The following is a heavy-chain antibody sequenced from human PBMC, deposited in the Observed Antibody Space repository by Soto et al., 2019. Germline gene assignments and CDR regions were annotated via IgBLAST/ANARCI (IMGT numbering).Heavy chain of an antibody. CDR1: GFTFSSYE. D-gene: IGHD2-2*01. CDR2: ISNSGSFV. CDR3: VRERNCSGTSCLDERFDY. Sequence: GGSLRLSCAASGFTFSSYEINWVRQAPGKGLEWISYISNSGSFVYYAESVKGRFTISRDNAKNSVYLQMNSLRAEDTAVYYCVRERNCSGTSCLDERFDYWGQGTLVTVSS. V-gene: IGHV3-48*03. J-gene: IGHJ4*02.